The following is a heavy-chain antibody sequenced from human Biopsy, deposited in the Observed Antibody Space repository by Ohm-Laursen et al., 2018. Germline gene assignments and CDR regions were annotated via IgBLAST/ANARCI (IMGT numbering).Heavy chain of an antibody. CDR2: ISYSGTT. Sequence: TLSLTWTVSGGSIGGGEYYWNWIRQHPGKGLEWIGLISYSGTTFYNPSLESLLTISIDTSKNHFSLNLRSVTAADTAVYYCARGVPHYDGSGFPLAGYWYFDLWGRGTLVTVPS. V-gene: IGHV4-31*01. CDR1: GGSIGGGEYY. J-gene: IGHJ2*01. D-gene: IGHD3-22*01. CDR3: ARGVPHYDGSGFPLAGYWYFDL.